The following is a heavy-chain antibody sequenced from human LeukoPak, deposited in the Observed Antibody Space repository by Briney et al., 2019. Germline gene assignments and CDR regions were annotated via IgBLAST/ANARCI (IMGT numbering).Heavy chain of an antibody. V-gene: IGHV1-8*01. CDR1: GYAFTSYD. D-gene: IGHD1-7*01. Sequence: ASVKVSCKASGYAFTSYDINWVRQATGQGLEWMGWMNPNSGNTGYAQKFQGRVTITRNTSISTAYMELSSLRSEDTAVYYCARDITGTTGGWFDPWGQGTLVTVSS. CDR3: ARDITGTTGGWFDP. J-gene: IGHJ5*02. CDR2: MNPNSGNT.